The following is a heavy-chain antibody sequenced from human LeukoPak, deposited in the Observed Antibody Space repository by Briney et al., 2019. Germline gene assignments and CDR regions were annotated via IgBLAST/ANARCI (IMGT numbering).Heavy chain of an antibody. Sequence: SETLSLTCAVYGGSFSGYYWSWIRQPPGKGLEWIGEINQSGSTNYNPSLKSRVTISVDTSKNQFSLKLSSVTAADTAVYYCARDGGYSSGWYNSNWFDPWGQGTLVTVSS. CDR3: ARDGGYSSGWYNSNWFDP. CDR2: INQSGST. J-gene: IGHJ5*02. D-gene: IGHD6-19*01. V-gene: IGHV4-34*01. CDR1: GGSFSGYY.